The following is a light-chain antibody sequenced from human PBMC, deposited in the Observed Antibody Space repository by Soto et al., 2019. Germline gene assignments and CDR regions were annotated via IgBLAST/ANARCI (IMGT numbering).Light chain of an antibody. CDR2: SNN. CDR3: AAWDDSLNALV. CDR1: SSNIGSNT. V-gene: IGLV1-44*01. Sequence: QSVLTQPPSASGTPGQRVTISCSGSSSNIGSNTVSWYHQVPGTSPKLLIYSNNQRPSGVPDRFSGSKSGTSASLATSGLQSEDEADYYCAAWDDSLNALVFGTGTKVTVL. J-gene: IGLJ1*01.